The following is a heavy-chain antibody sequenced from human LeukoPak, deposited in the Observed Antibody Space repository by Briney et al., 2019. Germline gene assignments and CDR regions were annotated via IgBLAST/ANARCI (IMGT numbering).Heavy chain of an antibody. D-gene: IGHD3-3*01. CDR1: GYTFTRHH. V-gene: IGHV1-46*01. J-gene: IGHJ4*02. CDR2: INPSGGTT. Sequence: GASVKVSCKTSGYTFTRHHIHWVRQAPGQGLEWMGGINPSGGTTTYAQNFQGRVTMTRDTSTITVYMELSSLRSDDTAVYYCAREAIFGVVREYYFDYWGQGTLVTVS. CDR3: AREAIFGVVREYYFDY.